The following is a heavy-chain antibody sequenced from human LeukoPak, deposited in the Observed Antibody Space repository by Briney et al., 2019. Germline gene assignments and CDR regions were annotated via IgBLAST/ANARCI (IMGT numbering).Heavy chain of an antibody. V-gene: IGHV4-34*01. Sequence: SETLSLTCAVYGGSFSCYYWSWIRQPPGKGLEGIGEVNHSGSTNYNPSLKSRATISVGTSKNQFSLRLSSVTAADTAVYYCASTTFSLDSSGYNFDYWGQGTLVTVSS. CDR2: VNHSGST. CDR3: ASTTFSLDSSGYNFDY. D-gene: IGHD3-22*01. CDR1: GGSFSCYY. J-gene: IGHJ4*02.